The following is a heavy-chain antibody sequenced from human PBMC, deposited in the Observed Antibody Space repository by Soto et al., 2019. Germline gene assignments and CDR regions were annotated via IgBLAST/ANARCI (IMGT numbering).Heavy chain of an antibody. V-gene: IGHV3-48*03. CDR2: ISSSGSTI. CDR3: ARDHDDLNWFDP. CDR1: GFTFSSYE. J-gene: IGHJ5*02. Sequence: LRLSCAASGFTFSSYEMNWVRQAPGKGLEWVSYISSSGSTIYYADSVKGRFTISRDNAKNSLYLQMNSLRAEDTAVYYCARDHDDLNWFDPWGQGTLVTVSS. D-gene: IGHD4-17*01.